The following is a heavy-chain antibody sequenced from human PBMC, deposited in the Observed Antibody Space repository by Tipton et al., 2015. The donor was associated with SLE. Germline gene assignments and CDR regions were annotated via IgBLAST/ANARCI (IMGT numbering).Heavy chain of an antibody. J-gene: IGHJ3*02. V-gene: IGHV3-9*01. CDR1: GFTFDDYA. CDR3: AKDRYYGPGSGVCAFDI. CDR2: ISWNSGSI. D-gene: IGHD3-10*01. Sequence: SLRLSCAASGFTFDDYAMHWVRQAPGKGLEWVSGISWNSGSIGYADSVKGRFTISRDNAKNSLYLQMNSLRAEDTALYYCAKDRYYGPGSGVCAFDIWGQGTVVTVSS.